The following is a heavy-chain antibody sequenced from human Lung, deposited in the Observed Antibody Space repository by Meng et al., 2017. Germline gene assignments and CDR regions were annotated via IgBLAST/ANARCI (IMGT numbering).Heavy chain of an antibody. CDR1: GCSISSGGYY. V-gene: IGHV4-31*03. CDR2: IYYSGST. Sequence: RLQDPGPGPVRPSMTRALTGPVSGCSISSGGYYWSWIRQHPGKGLEWIGYIYYSGSTYYNPSLKSRVTISVDTSKNQFSLKLSSVTAADTAVYYCARETEYYDSSGYSVESYYFDYWGQGTLVTVSS. CDR3: ARETEYYDSSGYSVESYYFDY. D-gene: IGHD3-22*01. J-gene: IGHJ4*02.